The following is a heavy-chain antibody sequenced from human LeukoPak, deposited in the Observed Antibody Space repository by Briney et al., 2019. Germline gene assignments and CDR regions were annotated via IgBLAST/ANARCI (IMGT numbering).Heavy chain of an antibody. V-gene: IGHV3-48*03. CDR2: ISSSGSTI. Sequence: PGGSLRLSCAASGFTFSSYEMNWVRQAPGKGLEWVSYISSSGSTIYYADSVKGRFTISRDNAKNSLYLQMNSLRAEDTAVYYCARRRVVVITYDAFDIWGQGTMVTVSS. J-gene: IGHJ3*02. D-gene: IGHD3-22*01. CDR3: ARRRVVVITYDAFDI. CDR1: GFTFSSYE.